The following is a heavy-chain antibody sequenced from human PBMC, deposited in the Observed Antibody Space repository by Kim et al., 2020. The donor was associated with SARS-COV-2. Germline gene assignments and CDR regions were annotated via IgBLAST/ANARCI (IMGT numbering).Heavy chain of an antibody. D-gene: IGHD3-10*01. Sequence: SETLSLTCTVSGGSISSYYWSWIRQPPGKGLEWIGYFFNSGSTNYNPSLKSRLTISVDTSKNQFSLKLSSVTAADTAVYYCARVDGSGRDSYYGMDVWG. CDR2: FFNSGST. CDR3: ARVDGSGRDSYYGMDV. J-gene: IGHJ6*02. CDR1: GGSISSYY. V-gene: IGHV4-59*01.